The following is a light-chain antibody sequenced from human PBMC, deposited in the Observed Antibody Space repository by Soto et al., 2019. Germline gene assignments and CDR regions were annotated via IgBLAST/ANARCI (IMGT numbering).Light chain of an antibody. CDR3: QQSGKSFPLT. V-gene: IGKV3-20*01. CDR1: QSVSSNY. Sequence: EIVLTQSPGTLSLSPGERGTLSCRASQSVSSNYLAWYQQKPGQAPKLLIYGASSRATGIPDRFSGSGSGTDFILTISRLEPEDFAMYYCQQSGKSFPLTFGGGTKLEI. J-gene: IGKJ4*01. CDR2: GAS.